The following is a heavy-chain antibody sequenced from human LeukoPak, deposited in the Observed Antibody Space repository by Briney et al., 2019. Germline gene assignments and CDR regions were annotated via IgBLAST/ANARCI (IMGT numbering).Heavy chain of an antibody. D-gene: IGHD2-21*02. J-gene: IGHJ4*02. V-gene: IGHV4-4*07. CDR3: ARGGDCPDY. Sequence: SETLSLTCTVSDDSLSRYYWSWVRQPAGKGLEWIGRLDTSGNTHYNPSLESRVTMSVDTSRNQFSLRLTSVTAADTAVYYCARGGDCPDYWAQGTLVTVSS. CDR1: DDSLSRYY. CDR2: LDTSGNT.